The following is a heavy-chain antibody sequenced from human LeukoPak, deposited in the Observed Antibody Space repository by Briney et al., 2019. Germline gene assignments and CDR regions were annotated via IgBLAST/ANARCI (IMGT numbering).Heavy chain of an antibody. CDR1: GYTFTSYY. CDR3: ARDGSYYDSSGYYLDY. D-gene: IGHD3-22*01. Sequence: GASVKVSCKASGYTFTSYYMHWARQAPGQGLEWMGIINPSGGSTSYAQKFQGRVTMTRDMSTSTVYMELSSLRSEDTAVYYCARDGSYYDSSGYYLDYWGQGTLVTVSS. J-gene: IGHJ4*02. V-gene: IGHV1-46*01. CDR2: INPSGGST.